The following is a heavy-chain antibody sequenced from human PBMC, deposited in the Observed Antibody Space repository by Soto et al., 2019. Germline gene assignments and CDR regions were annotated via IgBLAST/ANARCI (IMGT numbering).Heavy chain of an antibody. J-gene: IGHJ4*02. V-gene: IGHV1-18*01. CDR2: ISAYNGNT. D-gene: IGHD6-19*01. CDR3: ARERAVAGSFYFEY. Sequence: QVHLVQSGAEVKKPGASVKVSCKASGYSFTSYGISWVRQTPGQGLEWMGWISAYNGNTNYAQKLQGRVTMTTDTPTTTDYMELRSLRSDDTAVYYCARERAVAGSFYFEYWGQGTLVTVSS. CDR1: GYSFTSYG.